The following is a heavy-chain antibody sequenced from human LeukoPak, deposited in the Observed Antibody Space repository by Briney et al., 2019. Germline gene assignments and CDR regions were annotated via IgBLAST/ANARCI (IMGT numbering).Heavy chain of an antibody. CDR2: IWYDGSNT. J-gene: IGHJ4*01. V-gene: IGHV3-33*01. CDR3: ASDPSGCSRNGISDY. Sequence: GRSLRLSCAASGFTFSSYGMHWVRQAPGKGLEWVAVIWYDGSNTYYADSLKGRFTISRDNSKNILYLQMNSLRAEDTAVYYCASDPSGCSRNGISDYGGQAPLVTVSS. CDR1: GFTFSSYG. D-gene: IGHD2-2*01.